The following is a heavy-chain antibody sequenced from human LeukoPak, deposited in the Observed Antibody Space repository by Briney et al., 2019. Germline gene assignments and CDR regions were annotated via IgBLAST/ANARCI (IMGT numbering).Heavy chain of an antibody. D-gene: IGHD6-19*01. CDR3: ARSLAGPSGYVDY. CDR2: MKQDGSEK. Sequence: PGGSLRLSCAASGFTFSSSWMTWVRQAPGKGLEWVANMKQDGSEKYYVDSVKGRFTISRDNAKNSLYLQMNSLRAEDTAVYYCARSLAGPSGYVDYWGRGTLVTVSS. J-gene: IGHJ4*02. V-gene: IGHV3-7*01. CDR1: GFTFSSSW.